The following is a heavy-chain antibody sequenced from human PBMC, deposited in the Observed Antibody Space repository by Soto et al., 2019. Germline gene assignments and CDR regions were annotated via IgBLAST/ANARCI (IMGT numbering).Heavy chain of an antibody. D-gene: IGHD6-13*01. CDR3: ARSYSSSWSDNLEPTKNYYGTDV. J-gene: IGHJ6*02. CDR1: GYSFTSYW. CDR2: IYPGDSDT. Sequence: GESLKISCKGSGYSFTSYWIGWVRQMPGKGLEWMGIIYPGDSDTRYSPSFQGQVTISADKSISTAYLQWSSLKASDTAMYYCARSYSSSWSDNLEPTKNYYGTDVWGDGT. V-gene: IGHV5-51*01.